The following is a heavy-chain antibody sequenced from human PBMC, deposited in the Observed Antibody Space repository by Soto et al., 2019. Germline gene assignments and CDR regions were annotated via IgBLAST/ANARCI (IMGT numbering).Heavy chain of an antibody. V-gene: IGHV3-30-3*01. CDR2: ISYDGSNK. J-gene: IGHJ4*02. CDR3: YVVAATPFWNY. CDR1: GFTFSSYA. D-gene: IGHD2-15*01. Sequence: QVQLVESGGGVVQPGRSLRLSCAASGFTFSSYAMHWVRQAPGKGLEWVAVISYDGSNKYYADSVKGRFTISRDNSKNTLYLQMNSLRAEDTDVYYCYVVAATPFWNYWGQGTLVTVSS.